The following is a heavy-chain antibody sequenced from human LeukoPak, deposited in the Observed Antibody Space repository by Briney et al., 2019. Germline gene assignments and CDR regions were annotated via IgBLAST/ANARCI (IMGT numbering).Heavy chain of an antibody. J-gene: IGHJ6*02. D-gene: IGHD3-22*01. V-gene: IGHV3-9*01. CDR3: AREGYYDSSGYSDYYYGMDV. Sequence: ETGGSLRLSCAASGFTFDDYAMHWVRQAPGKGLEWVSGISWNSGSIGYADSVKGRFTISRDNAKNSLYLQMNSLRAEDTAVYYCAREGYYDSSGYSDYYYGMDVWGQGTTVTVSS. CDR2: ISWNSGSI. CDR1: GFTFDDYA.